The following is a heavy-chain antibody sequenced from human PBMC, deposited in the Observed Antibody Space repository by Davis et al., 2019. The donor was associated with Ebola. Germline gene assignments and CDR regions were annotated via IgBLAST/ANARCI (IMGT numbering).Heavy chain of an antibody. CDR3: ARVVGGYEFRGTAGWFDP. D-gene: IGHD5-12*01. J-gene: IGHJ5*02. CDR1: GGTFSSYA. V-gene: IGHV1-69*13. CDR2: IIPIFGTA. Sequence: SVKVSCKASGGTFSSYAISWVRQAPGQGLEWMGGIIPIFGTANYAQKFQGRVTITADESTSTAYMELSSLRSEDTAVYYCARVVGGYEFRGTAGWFDPCGQGTLVTVSS.